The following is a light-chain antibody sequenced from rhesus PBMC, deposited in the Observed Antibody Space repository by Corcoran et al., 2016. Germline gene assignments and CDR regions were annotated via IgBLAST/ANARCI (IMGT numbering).Light chain of an antibody. CDR1: QSLLHTDGYTY. Sequence: DIVMTQTPLSLPVTPGEPASISCRSSQSLLHTDGYTYLDGYLQKPGPSPQLLIYGGSNRASGVPDRFSGGGSGTVFTLKISKVEAEDVGFYYCMQHKALPRTFGQGTKVEIK. CDR3: MQHKALPRT. J-gene: IGKJ1*01. V-gene: IGKV2-61*01. CDR2: GGS.